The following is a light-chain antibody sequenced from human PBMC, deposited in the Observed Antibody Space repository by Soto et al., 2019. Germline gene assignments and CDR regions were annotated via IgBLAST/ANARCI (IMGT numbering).Light chain of an antibody. J-gene: IGKJ5*01. V-gene: IGKV3-15*01. CDR1: QSVSGN. CDR3: QQYNNWLIT. CDR2: GAS. Sequence: EIVMTQSPATLSVSPGESATLSCRASQSVSGNLAWYQQKPGQAPRILIYGASTRATGIPARFSGSGSGTEFTLTSSSLKSEDFAVYYCQQYNNWLITFGQGTRLEIK.